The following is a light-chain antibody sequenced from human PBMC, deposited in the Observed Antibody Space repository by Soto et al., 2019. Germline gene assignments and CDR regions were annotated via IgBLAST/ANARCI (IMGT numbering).Light chain of an antibody. J-gene: IGLJ1*01. CDR2: DVS. CDR1: SSDVGGYNY. V-gene: IGLV2-14*01. CDR3: SSYTSSSSYV. Sequence: QSVLTQPASVSGSPGQSINISCTGTSSDVGGYNYVSWYQQHPGKAPKLMIYDVSNRPSGVSNRFSGSKSGNTASLTISGLQAEDEADYYCSSYTSSSSYVFGTGTKATVL.